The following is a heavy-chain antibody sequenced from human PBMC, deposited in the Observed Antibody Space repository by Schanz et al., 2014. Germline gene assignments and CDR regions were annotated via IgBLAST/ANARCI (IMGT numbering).Heavy chain of an antibody. CDR3: ARGEANWGQY. V-gene: IGHV7-4-1*02. Sequence: QVQLVQSGSELTGPGASVKVSCKASGYNFTTYTMNWVRQAPGQGLEWMGWINTNTGNPTYAQGFTGRFVFSLDTSVSTAYLQISFLKADDTAVFFCARGEANWGQYWGQGTLVTVSS. J-gene: IGHJ4*02. D-gene: IGHD7-27*01. CDR2: INTNTGNP. CDR1: GYNFTTYT.